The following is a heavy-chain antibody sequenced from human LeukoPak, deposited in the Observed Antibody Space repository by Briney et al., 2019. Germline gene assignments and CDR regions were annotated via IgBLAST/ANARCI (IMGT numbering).Heavy chain of an antibody. V-gene: IGHV1-69*04. Sequence: SVKVSCKASGGTFSSYAISWVRQAPGQGLEWMGRIIPILGIANYAQKFQGRVTITADKSTSTAYMELSSLRSEDTAVYYCASSVGAATSRFDYWGQGTLVTVSS. CDR1: GGTFSSYA. J-gene: IGHJ4*02. D-gene: IGHD1-26*01. CDR3: ASSVGAATSRFDY. CDR2: IIPILGIA.